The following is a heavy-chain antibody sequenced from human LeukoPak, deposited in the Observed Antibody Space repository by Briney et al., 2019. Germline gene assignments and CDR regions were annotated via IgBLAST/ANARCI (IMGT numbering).Heavy chain of an antibody. CDR3: ALQYYDFWSGYSDY. J-gene: IGHJ4*02. V-gene: IGHV3-7*01. CDR1: GFIFTNYF. Sequence: GGSLRLSCAASGFIFTNYFMSWVRQAPGKGLEWVANIKQDGSEKYYVDSVKGRFTISRDNAKNSLYLQMNSLRAEDTAVYYCALQYYDFWSGYSDYWGQGTLVTVSS. CDR2: IKQDGSEK. D-gene: IGHD3-3*01.